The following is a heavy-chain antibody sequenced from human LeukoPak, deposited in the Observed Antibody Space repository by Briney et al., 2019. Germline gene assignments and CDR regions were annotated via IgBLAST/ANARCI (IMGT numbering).Heavy chain of an antibody. CDR3: ARVVFSSRAPNMDV. CDR2: IGSSSDYI. Sequence: GEPLRLSCAASGFTFNTYTMNWVRQAPGKGLEWVSFIGSSSDYIYYADSVKGRFTISRDNAKKSLYLQMNSLRAEDTAVYYCARVVFSSRAPNMDVWGKGTTVTVSS. J-gene: IGHJ6*04. V-gene: IGHV3-21*01. D-gene: IGHD6-19*01. CDR1: GFTFNTYT.